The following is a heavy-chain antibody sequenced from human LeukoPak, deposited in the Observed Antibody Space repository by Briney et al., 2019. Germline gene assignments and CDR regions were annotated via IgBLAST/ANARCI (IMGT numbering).Heavy chain of an antibody. J-gene: IGHJ4*01. CDR3: ARKTGAAGGFDH. CDR2: INSDGSST. Sequence: GGSLRLSCVASGFTFSSYWMHWVRQAPGKGLVWVSSINSDGSSTSYADSVKGRFTISRDNVKNTLYLQMNSLRAEDTAVYYCARKTGAAGGFDHWGQGTLVTVSS. CDR1: GFTFSSYW. V-gene: IGHV3-74*01. D-gene: IGHD6-13*01.